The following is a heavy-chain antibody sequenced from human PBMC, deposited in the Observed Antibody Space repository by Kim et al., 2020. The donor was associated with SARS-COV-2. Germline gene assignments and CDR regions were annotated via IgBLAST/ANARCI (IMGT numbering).Heavy chain of an antibody. CDR2: ISYDGTRK. CDR1: EFTFRTYG. D-gene: IGHD2-8*01. J-gene: IGHJ4*02. V-gene: IGHV3-30*18. Sequence: GGSLRLSCVASEFTFRTYGLHWVRQAPGKGLEWVAGISYDGTRKYFGGSVKGRFTISRDNSKSTLYLQMNSLRAEDTAVYYCSKEGDPYCTNGSCYFDSWGQGTLVTVSS. CDR3: SKEGDPYCTNGSCYFDS.